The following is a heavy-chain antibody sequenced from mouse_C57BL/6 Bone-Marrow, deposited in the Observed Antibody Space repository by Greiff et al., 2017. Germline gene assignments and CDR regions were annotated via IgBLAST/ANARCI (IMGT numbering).Heavy chain of an antibody. D-gene: IGHD2-2*01. CDR3: ARHGYGAY. Sequence: DVKLVESGGGLVQPGGSLKLSCAASGFTFSDSYMYWVRQTPEKRLEWVAYISNGGGSTYYPDTVKGRFTISRDKAKNTLYLQMSRLKSEDTAMYYCARHGYGAYWGQGTLVTVSA. CDR2: ISNGGGST. V-gene: IGHV5-12*01. J-gene: IGHJ3*01. CDR1: GFTFSDSY.